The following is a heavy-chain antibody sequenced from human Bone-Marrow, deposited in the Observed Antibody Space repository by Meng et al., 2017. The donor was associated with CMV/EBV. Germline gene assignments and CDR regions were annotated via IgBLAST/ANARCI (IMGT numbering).Heavy chain of an antibody. J-gene: IGHJ6*02. Sequence: GESLKISCAASGFTFSSYGMHWVRQAPGKGLEWVAFIRYDGSNKYYADSVKGRFTISRDNSKNTLYLQMNSLRAEDTAVYYCARAVPAAIREEKYYYYYGMAVWGPGNTVNGAS. CDR3: ARAVPAAIREEKYYYYYGMAV. V-gene: IGHV3-30*02. CDR1: GFTFSSYG. D-gene: IGHD2-2*02. CDR2: IRYDGSNK.